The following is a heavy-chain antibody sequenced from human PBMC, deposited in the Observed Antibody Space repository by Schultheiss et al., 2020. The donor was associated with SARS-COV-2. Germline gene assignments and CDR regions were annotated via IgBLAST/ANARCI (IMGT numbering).Heavy chain of an antibody. CDR2: ISSSGSTI. V-gene: IGHV3-48*04. D-gene: IGHD2-21*02. CDR1: GFTFSSYA. CDR3: TRDPRRGTDYYFDY. Sequence: GGSLRLSCAASGFTFSSYAMSWVRQAPGKGLEWVSYISSSGSTIYYADSVKGRFTISRDNAKNSLYLQMNSLRAEDTAVYYCTRDPRRGTDYYFDYWGQGTLVTVSS. J-gene: IGHJ4*02.